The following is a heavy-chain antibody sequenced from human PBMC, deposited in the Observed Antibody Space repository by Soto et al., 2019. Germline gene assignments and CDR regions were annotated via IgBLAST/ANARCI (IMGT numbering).Heavy chain of an antibody. CDR2: IWYDGSNK. J-gene: IGHJ5*02. CDR3: ARDSEIRYFDWLLPYAWFHP. V-gene: IGHV3-33*08. D-gene: IGHD3-9*01. Sequence: PGGSLRLSGADGGLTFSGYGMPCVRQAPGKGLEWVAVIWYDGSNKYYADYVKGRFTISRDNSKNTLYLQMNSLRAEETAVYYCARDSEIRYFDWLLPYAWFHPWAQGPLVTAPQ. CDR1: GLTFSGYG.